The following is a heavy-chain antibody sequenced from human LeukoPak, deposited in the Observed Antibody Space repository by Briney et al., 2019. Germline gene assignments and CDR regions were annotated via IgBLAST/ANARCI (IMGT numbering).Heavy chain of an antibody. CDR1: GFTFRSHW. CDR2: INLDGSEK. CDR3: ARDSEHSSSFAFDI. D-gene: IGHD6-13*01. Sequence: GGSLRLSCVASGFTFRSHWMSWVRQAPGKGLEWVANINLDGSEKYYVDPVMGRFTVSRDNAENSLYLQINSLRADDTAVYFCARDSEHSSSFAFDIWGQGTMVTVSS. J-gene: IGHJ3*02. V-gene: IGHV3-7*01.